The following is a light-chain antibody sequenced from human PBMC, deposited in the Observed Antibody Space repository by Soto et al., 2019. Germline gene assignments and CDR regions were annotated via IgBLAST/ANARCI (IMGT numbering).Light chain of an antibody. J-gene: IGKJ1*01. CDR2: KAS. Sequence: DIQMTQSPSTLSASVGDRVTITCRASQSCGTSLAWYQQRPGKAPNLLIYKASNLESGVPSRFSGSGSGTEFTLTISSVQPDDFATYYCQQYNNYWTFVQGTKVEIK. CDR1: QSCGTS. V-gene: IGKV1-5*03. CDR3: QQYNNYWT.